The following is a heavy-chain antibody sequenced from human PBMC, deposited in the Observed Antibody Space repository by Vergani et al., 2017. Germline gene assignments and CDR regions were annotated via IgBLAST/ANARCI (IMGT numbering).Heavy chain of an antibody. D-gene: IGHD6-13*01. CDR2: ISYDGSNK. Sequence: QVQLVESGGGVVQPGRSLRLSCAASGFTFSSYAMHWVRQAPGKGLEWVAVISYDGSNKYYADSVKGRFTISRDNSKNTLYLQMNSLRAEDTAVYYCARDIAIPLDYWGQGTLVTVSS. V-gene: IGHV3-30-3*01. J-gene: IGHJ4*02. CDR1: GFTFSSYA. CDR3: ARDIAIPLDY.